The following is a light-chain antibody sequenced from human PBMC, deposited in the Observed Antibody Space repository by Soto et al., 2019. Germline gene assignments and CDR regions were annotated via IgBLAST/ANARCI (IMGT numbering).Light chain of an antibody. J-gene: IGLJ1*01. Sequence: QSVLTQPASVSGSPGQSITISCTGTSSDVGGYNYVSWYQQHPGKAPKLMIYEVSNRPSGVSNRFSGSKSGNTASLTISGLQAEDEADHYCSSYTSSSTRVFGTGTKVTVL. CDR3: SSYTSSSTRV. CDR1: SSDVGGYNY. CDR2: EVS. V-gene: IGLV2-14*01.